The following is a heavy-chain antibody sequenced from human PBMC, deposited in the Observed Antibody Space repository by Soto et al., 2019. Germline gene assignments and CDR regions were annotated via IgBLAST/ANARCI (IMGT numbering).Heavy chain of an antibody. CDR2: ISWDGGST. V-gene: IGHV3-43D*04. CDR1: GFTFSRYW. Sequence: GGSLRLSCAASGFTFSRYWMSWVRQAPRKGLEWVALISWDGGSTYYADSVKGRFTISRDNSKNSLYLQMNSLRAEDTALYYCAKDKEPGYYYYGMDVWGQGTTVTVSS. CDR3: AKDKEPGYYYYGMDV. D-gene: IGHD1-26*01. J-gene: IGHJ6*02.